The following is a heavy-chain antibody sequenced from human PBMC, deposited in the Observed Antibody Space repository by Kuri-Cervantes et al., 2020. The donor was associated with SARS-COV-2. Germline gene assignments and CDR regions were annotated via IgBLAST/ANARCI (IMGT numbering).Heavy chain of an antibody. V-gene: IGHV1-18*01. Sequence: ASVKVSCKASGYTFTVYGVTWVRQAPGQGPEWMGWISAHDGNTKYSQKFQGRITITTDISTNTAYMELESLRSDDTAVYYCARDSIPTLGYCSSTSCYVPYNWFDPWGQGTLVTVSS. D-gene: IGHD2-2*01. CDR1: GYTFTVYG. CDR3: ARDSIPTLGYCSSTSCYVPYNWFDP. CDR2: ISAHDGNT. J-gene: IGHJ5*02.